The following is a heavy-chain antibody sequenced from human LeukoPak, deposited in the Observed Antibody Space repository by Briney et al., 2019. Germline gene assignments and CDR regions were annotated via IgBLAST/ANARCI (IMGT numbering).Heavy chain of an antibody. D-gene: IGHD5-18*01. CDR2: IYYSGNT. V-gene: IGHV4-59*01. CDR3: ARGGYSHGRYGYFDY. J-gene: IGHJ4*02. Sequence: PSETLSLTCTVSGGSISSYYWSWIRQPPGEGLEWIGYIYYSGNTNYNPSLKSRVTISVDTSKNQFSLKLSSVTAADTAVYYCARGGYSHGRYGYFDYWGQGTLVTVSS. CDR1: GGSISSYY.